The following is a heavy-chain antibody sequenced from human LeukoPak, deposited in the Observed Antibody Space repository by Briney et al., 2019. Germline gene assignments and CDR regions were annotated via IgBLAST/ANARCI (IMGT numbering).Heavy chain of an antibody. CDR2: ISYDGSNK. V-gene: IGHV3-30*18. Sequence: GGSLRLFCAASGFTFSCYGMHWVRQAPAKGLEWVAVISYDGSNKYYADSVKGRFTISRDNSKNTLYLQMNSLRAEDTAVYYCAKQYSSGWSDYYYGMDVWGQGPTVTVSS. J-gene: IGHJ6*02. D-gene: IGHD6-19*01. CDR1: GFTFSCYG. CDR3: AKQYSSGWSDYYYGMDV.